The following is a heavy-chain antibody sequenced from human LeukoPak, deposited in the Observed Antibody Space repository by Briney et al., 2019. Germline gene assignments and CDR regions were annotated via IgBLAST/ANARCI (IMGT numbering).Heavy chain of an antibody. J-gene: IGHJ4*02. V-gene: IGHV3-23*01. D-gene: IGHD3-22*01. Sequence: GGSLRLSCAASGFTFSSYAMSWVRQAPGKGLEWVSAITGSGAYTNYADSVKGRFTISRDNSKNTIYLQMNSLRAEDTAIYYCAKRSSTSSGYFDFWGRGTLVTVSS. CDR2: ITGSGAYT. CDR1: GFTFSSYA. CDR3: AKRSSTSSGYFDF.